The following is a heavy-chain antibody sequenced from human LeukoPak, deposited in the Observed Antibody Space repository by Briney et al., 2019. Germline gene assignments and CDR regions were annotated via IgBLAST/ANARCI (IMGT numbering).Heavy chain of an antibody. Sequence: GGSLRLSCVGSGFTFRSFWMNGVRQVPGRGRHWLANIKEDGSLTTHEESVKGRFTIFRDNVGNVLYLQMNSLRAEDTAVYYCARDLYYYGSGNYVPGLPDYWGQGTLVTVSS. CDR3: ARDLYYYGSGNYVPGLPDY. D-gene: IGHD3-10*01. CDR2: IKEDGSLT. V-gene: IGHV3-7*01. CDR1: GFTFRSFW. J-gene: IGHJ4*02.